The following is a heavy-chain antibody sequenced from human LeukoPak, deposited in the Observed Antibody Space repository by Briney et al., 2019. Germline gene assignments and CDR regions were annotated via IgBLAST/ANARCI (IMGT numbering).Heavy chain of an antibody. Sequence: SETLSLTCTVSGGSISSYYWSWIRQPPGKGLEWIGYIYYSGSTNYNPSLKSRVTISVDTSKNQFSLKLSSVTAADTAVYYCARGLLPYRGVTFYYYYYGMDVWGQGTTVTVSS. D-gene: IGHD3-10*01. V-gene: IGHV4-59*08. J-gene: IGHJ6*02. CDR1: GGSISSYY. CDR3: ARGLLPYRGVTFYYYYYGMDV. CDR2: IYYSGST.